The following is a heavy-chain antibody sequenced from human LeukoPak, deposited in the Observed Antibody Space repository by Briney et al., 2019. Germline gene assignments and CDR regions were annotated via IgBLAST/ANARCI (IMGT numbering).Heavy chain of an antibody. CDR3: ARDEYCSSTSCYLAEAFDI. CDR2: ISAYNGNT. Sequence: GASVKVSCKASGYTFTRYGTSWVRQAPGQGLEWMGWISAYNGNTNYAQRLQGRVTMTTDTSTSTAYMELRSLRSDDTAVYYCARDEYCSSTSCYLAEAFDIWGQGTIVTVSS. J-gene: IGHJ3*02. V-gene: IGHV1-18*01. CDR1: GYTFTRYG. D-gene: IGHD2-2*01.